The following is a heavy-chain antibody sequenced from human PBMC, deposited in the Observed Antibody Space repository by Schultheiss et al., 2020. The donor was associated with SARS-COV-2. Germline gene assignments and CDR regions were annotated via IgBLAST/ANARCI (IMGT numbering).Heavy chain of an antibody. D-gene: IGHD7-27*01. CDR3: VRESITGDRDFDY. J-gene: IGHJ4*02. Sequence: GGSLRLSCAASGFTFSSYGMHWVRQAPGKGLEWLSYISSESATIFYTDSVKGRFTISRDNAKNSLYLHMNGLRDEDTAVYYCVRESITGDRDFDYWGQGTLVTVSS. CDR2: ISSESATI. CDR1: GFTFSSYG. V-gene: IGHV3-48*02.